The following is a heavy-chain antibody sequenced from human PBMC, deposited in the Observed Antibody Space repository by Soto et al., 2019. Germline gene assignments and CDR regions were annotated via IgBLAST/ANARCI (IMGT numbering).Heavy chain of an antibody. CDR2: ISGSGDST. Sequence: EVQLLESGGGLVQPGGSLRLSCAASGFTFNKDAMSWVRQAPGKGLEWVSAISGSGDSTYDADSVKGQFTISRDNPKTTLYLQVNRLRAEDRAVYYCAKADAVPSGMAGWVVRIHAHWGQGTLVTVSS. D-gene: IGHD6-13*01. V-gene: IGHV3-23*01. J-gene: IGHJ4*02. CDR1: GFTFNKDA. CDR3: AKADAVPSGMAGWVVRIHAH.